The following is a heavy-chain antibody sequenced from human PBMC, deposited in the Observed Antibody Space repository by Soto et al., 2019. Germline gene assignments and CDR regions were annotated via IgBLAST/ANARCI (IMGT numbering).Heavy chain of an antibody. V-gene: IGHV3-23*01. CDR2: ISGSGSST. CDR3: AKENGFQFVNFGASGFDY. CDR1: GFRFSSKA. D-gene: IGHD6-6*01. J-gene: IGHJ4*02. Sequence: EVQLLESGGGLVQPGGSLRLSCAASGFRFSSKAMSWVRQAPGKGLEWVSIISGSGSSTYYTDSLKGRFTISRDNSKNMVYLEMNYLRAEDTAVYYCAKENGFQFVNFGASGFDYWGQGSLVSASS.